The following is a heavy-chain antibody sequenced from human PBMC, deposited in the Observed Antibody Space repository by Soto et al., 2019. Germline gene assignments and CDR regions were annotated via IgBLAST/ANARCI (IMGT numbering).Heavy chain of an antibody. V-gene: IGHV4-59*08. CDR1: GGTISSWY. CDR2: IYYSGST. J-gene: IGHJ4*02. D-gene: IGHD1-26*01. CDR3: ARRYGSAIDY. Sequence: ETLSLTCTVSGGTISSWYWSWIRQPPGKGLEWIGYIYYSGSTNCNPSLKSRVTISVDTSKNQFSLKLSSVTAADTAVYYCARRYGSAIDYWGQGTLVTVSS.